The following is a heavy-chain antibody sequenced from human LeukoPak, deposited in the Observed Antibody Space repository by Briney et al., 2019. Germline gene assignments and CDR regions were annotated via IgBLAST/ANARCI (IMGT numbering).Heavy chain of an antibody. D-gene: IGHD3-3*01. Sequence: GGSLRLSCAASVFTFTGYTINWLRQAPGKGLEWVSSISSSGYISYADSVRGRFTISRDNAKNSVYLQINSLRAEDTAVYYCARDRGMEAFEYWGQGTLVTGSS. V-gene: IGHV3-21*01. CDR3: ARDRGMEAFEY. CDR2: ISSSGYI. J-gene: IGHJ4*02. CDR1: VFTFTGYT.